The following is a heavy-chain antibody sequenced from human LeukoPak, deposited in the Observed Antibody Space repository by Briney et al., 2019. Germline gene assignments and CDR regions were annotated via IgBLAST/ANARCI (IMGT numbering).Heavy chain of an antibody. D-gene: IGHD2-2*01. CDR1: GFTFSSYA. J-gene: IGHJ4*02. CDR3: AKGGVVPAATHFDY. CDR2: ISWNSGSI. Sequence: GGSLRLSCAASGFTFSSYAMHWVRQAPGKGLEWVSGISWNSGSIGYADSVKGRFTISRDNAKNSLYLQMNSLRAEDTALYYCAKGGVVPAATHFDYWGQGTLVTVSS. V-gene: IGHV3-9*01.